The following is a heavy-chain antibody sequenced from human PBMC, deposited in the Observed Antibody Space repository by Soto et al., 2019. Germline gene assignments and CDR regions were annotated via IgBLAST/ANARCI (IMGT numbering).Heavy chain of an antibody. CDR1: GGSISSYY. J-gene: IGHJ4*02. D-gene: IGHD3-9*01. CDR3: ARTYYDILTGYYFFDY. V-gene: IGHV4-59*01. CDR2: IYYSGST. Sequence: SETLSLTCTVSGGSISSYYWSWIRQPPGKGLEWIGYIYYSGSTNYNPSLKSRVTISVDTSKNQFSLKLSSVTAADTAVYYCARTYYDILTGYYFFDYWGQGTLVTVPS.